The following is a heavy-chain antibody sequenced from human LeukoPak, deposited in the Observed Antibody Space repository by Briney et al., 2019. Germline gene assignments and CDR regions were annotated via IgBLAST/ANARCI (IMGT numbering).Heavy chain of an antibody. V-gene: IGHV4-31*03. Sequence: SETLSLTCTVSGGSISSGGYYWSWIRQHPGKGLEWIGYIYYSGSTYYNPSLKSRVTISVDTSNNQFSLKLSSVTAADTAVYYCARSPRGNFSWFDPWGQGTLVTVSS. CDR3: ARSPRGNFSWFDP. J-gene: IGHJ5*02. CDR2: IYYSGST. CDR1: GGSISSGGYY. D-gene: IGHD2/OR15-2a*01.